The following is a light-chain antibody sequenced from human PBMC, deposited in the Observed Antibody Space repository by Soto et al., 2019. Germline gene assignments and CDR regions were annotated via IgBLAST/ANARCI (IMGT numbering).Light chain of an antibody. CDR3: AVWDDSLSGGV. CDR2: RNT. Sequence: QSALTQPPSASGTPGQRVTISCSGSSSNIGSNFVYWYQQLPGTAPKLLIYRNTQRPSGVPDRISGSESGNSASLAISGLRSEDEADYYCAVWDDSLSGGVFGGGTKLTVL. V-gene: IGLV1-47*01. CDR1: SSNIGSNF. J-gene: IGLJ3*02.